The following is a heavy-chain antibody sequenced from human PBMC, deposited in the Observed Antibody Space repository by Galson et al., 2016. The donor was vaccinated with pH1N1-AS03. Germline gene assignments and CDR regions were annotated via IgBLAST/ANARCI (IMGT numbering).Heavy chain of an antibody. Sequence: SLRLSCAASGFTFSMSYIHWVRQAPGKGLEWVSRISNDGRNVRYADSVKGRFAVSGDNAKNTVFLQMNSLRADDTAVYFCARRNPNPNFAIWYQHDYGMDVWGQGTTVTVSS. CDR3: ARRNPNPNFAIWYQHDYGMDV. CDR1: GFTFSMSY. CDR2: ISNDGRNV. J-gene: IGHJ6*02. D-gene: IGHD2-2*01. V-gene: IGHV3-74*01.